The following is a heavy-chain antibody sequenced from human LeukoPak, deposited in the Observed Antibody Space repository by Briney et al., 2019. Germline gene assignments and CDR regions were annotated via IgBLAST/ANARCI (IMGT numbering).Heavy chain of an antibody. Sequence: SETLSLTCTVSGGSISSYYWSWIRQPPGTGLEWIGYIYHSGSTYYNPSLKSRVTISVDRSENQFSLKLSSVTAADTAVYYCARGTRYWAFDIWGQGTMVTVSS. CDR1: GGSISSYY. V-gene: IGHV4-59*12. J-gene: IGHJ3*02. CDR3: ARGTRYWAFDI. D-gene: IGHD2-8*02. CDR2: IYHSGST.